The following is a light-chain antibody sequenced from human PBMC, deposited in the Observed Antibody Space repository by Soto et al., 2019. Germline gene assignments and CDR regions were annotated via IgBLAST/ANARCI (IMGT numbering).Light chain of an antibody. CDR1: SSDVGGYNF. V-gene: IGLV2-14*01. CDR2: EVS. CDR3: SSYTTSSTLV. J-gene: IGLJ2*01. Sequence: QSVLTQPASVSGSPGQSISISCTGTSSDVGGYNFVSWYQQHPCKAPKLMIYEVSARPSGISNRFSGSKSGNTASLTISRLQAEDEADYYCSSYTTSSTLVFGGGTKLTVL.